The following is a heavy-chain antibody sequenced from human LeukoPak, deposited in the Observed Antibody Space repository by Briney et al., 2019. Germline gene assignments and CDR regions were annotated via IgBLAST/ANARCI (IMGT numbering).Heavy chain of an antibody. D-gene: IGHD1-26*01. CDR1: GDSISSYY. J-gene: IGHJ4*02. CDR2: IYYSGTT. CDR3: ATSTVSSGSYYFDY. Sequence: PSETLSLTWTVSGDSISSYYWSWIRQPPGKGLEWIGYIYYSGTTNYNPSLKSRITISVDTSKKQLSLKLSSVTAADTAMYYCATSTVSSGSYYFDYWGQGTLVTVSS. V-gene: IGHV4-59*01.